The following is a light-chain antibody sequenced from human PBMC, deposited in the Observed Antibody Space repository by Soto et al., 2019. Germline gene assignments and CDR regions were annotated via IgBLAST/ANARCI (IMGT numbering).Light chain of an antibody. CDR3: QHYNSCSWT. V-gene: IGKV1-5*01. CDR2: DAS. J-gene: IGKJ1*01. CDR1: QSITIW. Sequence: DIQMTQSPSTLSASVGDRVTITCRASQSITIWLAWYQQKPGKAPKLLIFDASSLESGVLSRFSGSGSGTEFTLTISSLQPDDFATYYCQHYNSCSWTFGQGTKVDIK.